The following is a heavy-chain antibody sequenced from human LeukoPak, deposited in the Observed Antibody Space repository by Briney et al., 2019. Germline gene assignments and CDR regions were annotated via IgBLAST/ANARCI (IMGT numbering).Heavy chain of an antibody. CDR1: GFTFSSHA. CDR3: VKSQDYYGQFDP. Sequence: GGSLRLSCSASGFTFSSHAMYWVRQAPGKGLESVSAISSNGCSTHYADSVEGRFTISRDNSKNMVYLQMSSVRAEDTAVYYCVKSQDYYGQFDPWGQGTLVTVSS. D-gene: IGHD3-10*01. CDR2: ISSNGCST. V-gene: IGHV3-64D*06. J-gene: IGHJ5*02.